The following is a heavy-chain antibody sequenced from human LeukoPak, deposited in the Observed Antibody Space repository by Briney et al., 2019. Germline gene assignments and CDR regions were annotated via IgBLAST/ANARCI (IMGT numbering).Heavy chain of an antibody. CDR1: GFTFSSYS. Sequence: PGGSLRLSCAASGFTFSSYSMNWVRQAPGKGLEWVSYFSSSGSFIYYADSVKGRFTISRDNAKNSLYLHMNSLSADDTALYYCAREPYYDCSGYSPDYWGQGTLVTVSS. V-gene: IGHV3-21*05. CDR2: FSSSGSFI. CDR3: AREPYYDCSGYSPDY. D-gene: IGHD3-22*01. J-gene: IGHJ4*02.